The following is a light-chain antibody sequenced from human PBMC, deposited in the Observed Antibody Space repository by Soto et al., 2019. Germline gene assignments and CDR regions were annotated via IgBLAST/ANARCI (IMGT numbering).Light chain of an antibody. CDR3: HQRYNWPRVT. Sequence: IVLTQSPATLSLSPGERVTLSCRSRQSVSNSLAWYQQKPGQTPSLLIYDVSNRATVIPARFSGSVSLTDFPLTIPRLEPEDFAVYFCHQRYNWPRVTFGQGTQLEIK. V-gene: IGKV3-11*01. J-gene: IGKJ5*01. CDR1: QSVSNS. CDR2: DVS.